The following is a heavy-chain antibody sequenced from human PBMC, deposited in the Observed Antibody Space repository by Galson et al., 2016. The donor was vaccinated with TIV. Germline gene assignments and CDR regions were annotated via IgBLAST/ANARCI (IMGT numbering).Heavy chain of an antibody. V-gene: IGHV4-4*07. CDR1: GGSISSYY. D-gene: IGHD6-19*01. Sequence: SETLSLTCTVSGGSISSYYWSWIRQPAGKGLEWIGRIYSSGSTKYNTSLKSRVTMSVDTSKNQFSLNLKSVTAADTAVYYCAGQSLAVAGAPFDPWGQGTLVTVSS. CDR3: AGQSLAVAGAPFDP. CDR2: IYSSGST. J-gene: IGHJ5*02.